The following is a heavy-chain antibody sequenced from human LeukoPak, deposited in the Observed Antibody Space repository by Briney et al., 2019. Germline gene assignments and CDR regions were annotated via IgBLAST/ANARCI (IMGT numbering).Heavy chain of an antibody. D-gene: IGHD2-2*01. CDR3: ARGGPYCSSTSCPIYYYYMDV. V-gene: IGHV1-46*03. J-gene: IGHJ6*03. Sequence: ASVKVSCKASGYTFTSYYMHWVRQAPGQGLEWMGIINPSGGSTSYAQKFQGRVTMTRDTSTSTVYMELSSLRSEDTAVYYCARGGPYCSSTSCPIYYYYMDVWGKGTTVTVSS. CDR2: INPSGGST. CDR1: GYTFTSYY.